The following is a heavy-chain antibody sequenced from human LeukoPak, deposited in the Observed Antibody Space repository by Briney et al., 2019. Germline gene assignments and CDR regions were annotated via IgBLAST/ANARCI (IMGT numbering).Heavy chain of an antibody. CDR2: IIPIFGIA. CDR3: AREEYYYGSGSYYYYGMDV. Sequence: GSSVKVSCKASGGTFSSYAISWVRQAPGQGLEWMGRIIPIFGIANYAQKFQGRVTITADKSTSTAYMELSSLRSEDTAVYYCAREEYYYGSGSYYYYGMDVWGQGTTVTVSS. CDR1: GGTFSSYA. V-gene: IGHV1-69*04. D-gene: IGHD3-10*01. J-gene: IGHJ6*02.